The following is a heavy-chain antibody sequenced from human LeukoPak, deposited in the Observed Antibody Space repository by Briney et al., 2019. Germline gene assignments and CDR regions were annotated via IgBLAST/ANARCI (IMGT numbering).Heavy chain of an antibody. J-gene: IGHJ4*02. V-gene: IGHV3-48*02. CDR2: INHNGEMI. Sequence: GGSLRLSCAASGFTFSSYWMSWVRQAPGKGLEWVSYINHNGEMIFYPDFVKGRFTIPRDDAKNSLYLQMNSLRDEDTAVYYCARDNDWAFHYWGQGTLVTVSS. CDR3: ARDNDWAFHY. CDR1: GFTFSSYW. D-gene: IGHD3-9*01.